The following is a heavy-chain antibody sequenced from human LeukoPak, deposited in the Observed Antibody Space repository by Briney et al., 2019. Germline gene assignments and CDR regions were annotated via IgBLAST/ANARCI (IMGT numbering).Heavy chain of an antibody. CDR1: GFTFSTYN. Sequence: GGSLRLSCAPSGFTFSTYNMNWVRQAPGKGLEWVSYISSTSSTIYYADSVKGRFTISRDNSKNTLYLQMNSLRAEDTAVYYCATGGRRTSIRMLRGVGAGYHYMDVWGKGTTVTISS. J-gene: IGHJ6*03. V-gene: IGHV3-48*01. CDR2: ISSTSSTI. D-gene: IGHD3-10*01. CDR3: ATGGRRTSIRMLRGVGAGYHYMDV.